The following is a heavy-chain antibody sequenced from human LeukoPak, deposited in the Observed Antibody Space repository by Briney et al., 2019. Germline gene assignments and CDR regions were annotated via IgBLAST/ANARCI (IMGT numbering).Heavy chain of an antibody. CDR2: IGGSGTST. CDR3: ARDGYGDYLFDY. J-gene: IGHJ4*02. V-gene: IGHV3-23*01. D-gene: IGHD4-17*01. CDR1: GFTFSSYA. Sequence: GGSLRLSCAASGFTFSSYAMNWVRQAPGKGLEWVSGIGGSGTSTYYADSVKGRFTISRDNAKNSLYLQMNSLRAEDTAVYYCARDGYGDYLFDYWGQGTLVTVSS.